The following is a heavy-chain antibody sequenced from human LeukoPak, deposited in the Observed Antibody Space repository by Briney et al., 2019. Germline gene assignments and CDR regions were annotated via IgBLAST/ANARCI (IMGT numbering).Heavy chain of an antibody. V-gene: IGHV3-64D*06. CDR1: GFTFSGYA. Sequence: PGGSLRLSCSASGFTFSGYAMHWVRQAPGKGLEYVSAIGSIGDNTYYADSVKGRFTISRDSSKNTLYLQMSSLRPEDTAVYYCVKIPGSYSIDYWGQGTLVTVSS. CDR3: VKIPGSYSIDY. D-gene: IGHD3-10*01. CDR2: IGSIGDNT. J-gene: IGHJ4*02.